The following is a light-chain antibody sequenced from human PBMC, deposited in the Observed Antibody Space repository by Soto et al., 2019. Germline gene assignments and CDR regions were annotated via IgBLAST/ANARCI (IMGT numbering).Light chain of an antibody. J-gene: IGKJ5*01. Sequence: EIVLTQSPGTLSLSPGEGATLSWRASQSVSSGYLAWYQQKPGQAPRLLIYGASTRATGIPDRFSGSGSGTDFTLTISRLEPEDFAVYYCQQYSSSPSITFGQGTRLEI. CDR1: QSVSSGY. CDR3: QQYSSSPSIT. CDR2: GAS. V-gene: IGKV3-20*01.